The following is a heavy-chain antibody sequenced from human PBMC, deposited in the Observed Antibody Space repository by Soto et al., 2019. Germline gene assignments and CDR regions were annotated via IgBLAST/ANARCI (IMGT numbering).Heavy chain of an antibody. V-gene: IGHV3-30*18. D-gene: IGHD2-2*01. CDR3: AKGVVVVPAETYYFDY. Sequence: QVQLVESGGGVVQPGRSLRLSCAASGFTFSSYGMHWVRQAPGKGLEWVAVISYDGSNKYYADSVKGRFTISRDNSKNALYLQMNSLRAEDTAVYYCAKGVVVVPAETYYFDYWGQGTLVTVSS. J-gene: IGHJ4*02. CDR1: GFTFSSYG. CDR2: ISYDGSNK.